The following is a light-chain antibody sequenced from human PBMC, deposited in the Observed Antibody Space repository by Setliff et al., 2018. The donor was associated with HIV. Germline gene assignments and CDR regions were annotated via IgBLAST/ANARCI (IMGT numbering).Light chain of an antibody. CDR1: SSDVGAYNH. CDR2: EVS. CDR3: CSYAGTDIADV. J-gene: IGLJ1*01. Sequence: QSALTQPPSASGSPGQSVTISCTGTSSDVGAYNHVSWYQQHPGKAPKVMIYEVSKRPSGVPARFSGSKSGNTASLTVSGLQAEDEADYYCCSYAGTDIADVFGTGTKVTVL. V-gene: IGLV2-8*01.